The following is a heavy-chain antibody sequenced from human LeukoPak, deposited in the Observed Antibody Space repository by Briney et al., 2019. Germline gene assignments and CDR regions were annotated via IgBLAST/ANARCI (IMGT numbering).Heavy chain of an antibody. Sequence: GGSLRLSCAASGFTFSRYSMNWVCQAPGKWLEWVSSISSSSSYIYYADSVKGRFTISRDNAKNSLYLQMNSLRAEDTAVYYCARLIAAAGIDYWGQGTLVTVSS. CDR3: ARLIAAAGIDY. CDR2: ISSSSSYI. V-gene: IGHV3-21*01. D-gene: IGHD6-13*01. CDR1: GFTFSRYS. J-gene: IGHJ4*02.